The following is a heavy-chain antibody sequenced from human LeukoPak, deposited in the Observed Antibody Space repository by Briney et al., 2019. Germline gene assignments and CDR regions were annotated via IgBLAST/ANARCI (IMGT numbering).Heavy chain of an antibody. D-gene: IGHD4-23*01. V-gene: IGHV3-11*06. Sequence: GGSLRLSCAASGFTFSDYYMSWIRQAPGKGLEGVSYISSSSSYTNYTDSVKGRFTISRDNAKNTLYLQMNSMRAEDTAVYYCAKRADYGGNSYDYWGQGTLVTVSS. CDR3: AKRADYGGNSYDY. CDR1: GFTFSDYY. J-gene: IGHJ4*02. CDR2: ISSSSSYT.